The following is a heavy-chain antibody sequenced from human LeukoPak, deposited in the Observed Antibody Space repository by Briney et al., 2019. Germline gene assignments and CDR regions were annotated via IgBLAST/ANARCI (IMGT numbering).Heavy chain of an antibody. CDR1: GFTFSSYS. CDR3: ARDLNTMIVVGDAFDI. V-gene: IGHV3-21*01. D-gene: IGHD3-22*01. J-gene: IGHJ3*02. CDR2: ISSSGSTI. Sequence: GGSLRLSCAASGFTFSSYSMNWVRQAPGKGLEWVSSISSSGSTIYYADSVKGRFTISRDNAKNSLYLQMNSLRAEDTAVYYCARDLNTMIVVGDAFDIWGQGTMVTVSS.